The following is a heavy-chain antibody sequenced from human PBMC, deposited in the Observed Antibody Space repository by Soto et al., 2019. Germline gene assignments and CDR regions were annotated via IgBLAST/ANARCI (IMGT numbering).Heavy chain of an antibody. J-gene: IGHJ4*02. D-gene: IGHD2-2*01. V-gene: IGHV4-59*12. CDR3: ARLDVVVPAATPHAFDY. CDR2: IYYSGST. CDR1: GGSISSYY. Sequence: SETLSLTCTVSGGSISSYYWSWIRQPPGKGLEWIGYIYYSGSTNYNPSLKSRVTISVDTSKNQFSLKASDTAMYYCARLDVVVPAATPHAFDYWGQGTLVTVSS.